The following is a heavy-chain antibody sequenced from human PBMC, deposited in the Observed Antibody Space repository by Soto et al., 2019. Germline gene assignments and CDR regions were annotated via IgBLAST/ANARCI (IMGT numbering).Heavy chain of an antibody. V-gene: IGHV4-39*02. J-gene: IGHJ4*02. CDR3: AREGQYCSSTSCYMNGGFDY. CDR2: IFFTGNI. Sequence: SETLSLTCTVSGASLSSISYYWGWIRQPPGKGLEWVGSIFFTGNIYYNPSLKSRVTISVDTSRNQFSLMVNSVTAADTAVYYCAREGQYCSSTSCYMNGGFDYWGQGTLVTVS. CDR1: GASLSSISYY. D-gene: IGHD2-2*02.